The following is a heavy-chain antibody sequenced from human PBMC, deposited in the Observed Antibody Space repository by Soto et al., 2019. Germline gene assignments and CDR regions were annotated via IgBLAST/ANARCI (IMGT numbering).Heavy chain of an antibody. D-gene: IGHD6-6*01. V-gene: IGHV4-30-2*01. J-gene: IGHJ4*02. CDR2: IYQSGST. Sequence: SETLSLTCAVSGGSISSGGYSWSWIRQPPGKGLEWIGYIYQSGSTYYNPSLKSRVTISVDRSKNQFSLKLSSVTAADTAVYYCAREGGAAPYYFDYWGQGTLVTVSS. CDR3: AREGGAAPYYFDY. CDR1: GGSISSGGYS.